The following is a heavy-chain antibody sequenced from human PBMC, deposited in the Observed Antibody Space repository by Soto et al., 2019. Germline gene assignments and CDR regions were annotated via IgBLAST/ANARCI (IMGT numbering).Heavy chain of an antibody. Sequence: QVQLVQSGAEVKKPGASVKVSCKASGYTFTSYGISWVRQAPGQGLEWMGWISAYNGNTNYAQKLQGRVTMTTDTSRSRAYGGRRSLKSDDTAVYYCAGDGGTSSWRRDSGGMDVWGQGPTVTVPS. D-gene: IGHD6-13*01. CDR1: GYTFTSYG. V-gene: IGHV1-18*04. J-gene: IGHJ6*02. CDR3: AGDGGTSSWRRDSGGMDV. CDR2: ISAYNGNT.